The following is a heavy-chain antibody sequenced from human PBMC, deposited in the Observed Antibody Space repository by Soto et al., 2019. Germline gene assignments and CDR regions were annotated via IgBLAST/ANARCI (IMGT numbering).Heavy chain of an antibody. Sequence: GGSLRLSCAASGFTFSSYGVHWVRQAPGKGLVWVSRINSDGSSTSYADSVKGRFTISRDNAKNTLYLQMNSLRAEDTAVYYCAGGRPGGWFDPWGQGTLVTVSS. J-gene: IGHJ5*02. CDR3: AGGRPGGWFDP. CDR2: INSDGSST. CDR1: GFTFSSYG. V-gene: IGHV3-74*01. D-gene: IGHD1-26*01.